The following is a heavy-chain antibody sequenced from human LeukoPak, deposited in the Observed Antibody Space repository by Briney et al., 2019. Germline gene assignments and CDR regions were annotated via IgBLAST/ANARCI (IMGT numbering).Heavy chain of an antibody. CDR1: GFTFSSYG. CDR3: AKSGYSTKESRFDP. V-gene: IGHV3-30*02. J-gene: IGHJ5*02. CDR2: IRYDGSNK. Sequence: PGGSLRLSCAASGFTFSSYGMHWVRQAPGKGLEWVAFIRYDGSNKYYADSVKGRFTISRDNSKNTLYLQINSLRAEDTAVYYCAKSGYSTKESRFDPWGQGTLVTVSS. D-gene: IGHD6-13*01.